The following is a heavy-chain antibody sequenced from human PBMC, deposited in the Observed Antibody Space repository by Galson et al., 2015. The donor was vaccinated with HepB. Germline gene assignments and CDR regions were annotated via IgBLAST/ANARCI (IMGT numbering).Heavy chain of an antibody. CDR2: IKTDGSEK. J-gene: IGHJ3*01. CDR1: GFTFSNFW. V-gene: IGHV3-7*05. D-gene: IGHD5/OR15-5a*01. CDR3: ARDSVMCTGCAFDV. Sequence: SLRLSCAASGFTFSNFWMSWVRQAPGKGLEWVANIKTDGSEKYYVDSVKGRFTISRDNAKNSLYLQMNSLRAEDTAVYYCARDSVMCTGCAFDVWGQGILVTVSS.